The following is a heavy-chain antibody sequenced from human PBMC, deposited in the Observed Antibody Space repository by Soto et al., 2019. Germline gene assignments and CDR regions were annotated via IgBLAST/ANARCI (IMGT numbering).Heavy chain of an antibody. CDR1: GYTFTGYY. J-gene: IGHJ6*03. V-gene: IGHV1-8*02. CDR3: ARGTYNMDV. CDR2: MNPNCGNT. Sequence: ASVKVSCKASGYTFTGYYMHWVRQAPGQGLEWMGWMNPNCGNTGYAQKFQGRVTMTRNTSISTAYMELSSLRSEDTAVYYCARGTYNMDVWGKGTTVTVSS.